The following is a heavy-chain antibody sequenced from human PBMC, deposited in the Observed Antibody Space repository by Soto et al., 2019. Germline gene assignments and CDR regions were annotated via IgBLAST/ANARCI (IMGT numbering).Heavy chain of an antibody. Sequence: QVQLVQSGAEVKKPGASVKVSCKASGYTFTSYDINWVRQATGQGLEWVGWRNPNSGNTGYQQKFHGRVTRRRNTAISTAYMELSSLRSEDTAVYYCARAGDFWSCDYFRINWFDPWGQGTLVTVSS. J-gene: IGHJ5*02. CDR3: ARAGDFWSCDYFRINWFDP. CDR1: GYTFTSYD. V-gene: IGHV1-8*01. CDR2: RNPNSGNT. D-gene: IGHD3-3*01.